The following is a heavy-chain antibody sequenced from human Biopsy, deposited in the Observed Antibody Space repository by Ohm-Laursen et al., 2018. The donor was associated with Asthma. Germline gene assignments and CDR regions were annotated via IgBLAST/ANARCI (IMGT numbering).Heavy chain of an antibody. D-gene: IGHD1-26*01. CDR2: IYYSGNT. CDR1: GGSIGTSTYY. J-gene: IGHJ4*02. Sequence: SETLSLTCTVSGGSIGTSTYYWGWIRQPPGKGLEWIASIYYSGNTYYNPSLKSRVTISLDTSNNQFSLRRSSVTAADTAVYYCARLWEEVDCWGQGALVTVSS. CDR3: ARLWEEVDC. V-gene: IGHV4-39*01.